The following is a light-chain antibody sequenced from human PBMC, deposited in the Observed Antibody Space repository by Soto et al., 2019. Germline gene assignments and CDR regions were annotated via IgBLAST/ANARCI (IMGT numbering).Light chain of an antibody. CDR2: EVI. J-gene: IGLJ1*01. CDR1: TSDVGSYDL. CDR3: CSYAGGRSPYV. V-gene: IGLV2-23*02. Sequence: QSALTQPASVSGSPGQSITISCTGTTSDVGSYDLVSWYQQHPGKAPKIMIYEVIKRPSGVSIRFSGSKSGNTASLTIFGFQAEDEADYYCCSYAGGRSPYVFGTGTKVTVL.